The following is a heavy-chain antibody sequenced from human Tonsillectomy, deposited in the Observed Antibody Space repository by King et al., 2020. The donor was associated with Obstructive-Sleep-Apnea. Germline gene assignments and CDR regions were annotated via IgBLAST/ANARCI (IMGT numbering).Heavy chain of an antibody. V-gene: IGHV4-39*07. J-gene: IGHJ5*02. CDR3: ARDLIVVVPAAMSKWFDP. CDR1: GGSVSSSSYY. Sequence: LQLQESGPGLVKPSETLSLTCTVSGGSVSSSSYYWGWIRQPPGKGLEWIGSIYYSGSTYYNPSLKSRGTISVDTSKNQFSLKLSSVTAADTAVYYCARDLIVVVPAAMSKWFDPWGQGTLVTVSS. CDR2: IYYSGST. D-gene: IGHD2-2*01.